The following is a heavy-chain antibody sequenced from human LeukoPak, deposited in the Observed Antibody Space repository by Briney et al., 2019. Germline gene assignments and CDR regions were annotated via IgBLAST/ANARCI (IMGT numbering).Heavy chain of an antibody. Sequence: GGSLRLSCAASGFTFSSYSMNWVRQAPGKGLEWVSSISSSSSYIYYADSVKGRFTISRDNAKNSLYLQMNSLRAEDTAVYYCARAATENSEGNYWGQGTLVTVSS. J-gene: IGHJ4*02. CDR2: ISSSSSYI. CDR1: GFTFSSYS. CDR3: ARAATENSEGNY. D-gene: IGHD2-15*01. V-gene: IGHV3-21*01.